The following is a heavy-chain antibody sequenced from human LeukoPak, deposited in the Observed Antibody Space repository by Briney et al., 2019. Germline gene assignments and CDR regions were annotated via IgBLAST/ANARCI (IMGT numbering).Heavy chain of an antibody. D-gene: IGHD3-22*01. CDR3: ARDTTAEYDSSGYYHD. V-gene: IGHV1-18*01. CDR1: GYTFTSYG. Sequence: ASVKVSCKASGYTFTSYGISWVRQAPGQGLEWMGWISAYNGNTNYAQKLQGRVTMTTDTSTSTAYMELRSLRSDDTAVYYCARDTTAEYDSSGYYHDWGQGTLVTVSS. CDR2: ISAYNGNT. J-gene: IGHJ4*02.